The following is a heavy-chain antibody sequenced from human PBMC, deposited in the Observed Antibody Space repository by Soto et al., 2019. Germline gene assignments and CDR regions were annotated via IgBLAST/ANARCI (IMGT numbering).Heavy chain of an antibody. V-gene: IGHV4-31*03. D-gene: IGHD1-1*01. CDR1: GGSISSGGYY. CDR3: ATRVGYYYGMDV. CDR2: IYYSGST. J-gene: IGHJ6*02. Sequence: PSETLSLTCTVSGGSISSGGYYWSWIRQHPGKGLEWIGYIYYSGSTYCNPSLKSRVTISVDTSKNQFSLKLSSVTAADTAVYYCATRVGYYYGMDVWGQGTTVTVSS.